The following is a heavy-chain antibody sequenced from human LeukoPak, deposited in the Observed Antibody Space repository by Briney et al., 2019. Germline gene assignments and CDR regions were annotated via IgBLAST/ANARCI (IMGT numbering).Heavy chain of an antibody. D-gene: IGHD3-22*01. CDR2: IYSSGST. CDR3: ARDNYDSSGYYEHALDL. Sequence: PSETLSLTCTVSGGSISSYYRSWVRQPAGKGLEWIGRIYSSGSTNYNPSLKSRVTMSLDTSKNQFSLKLTSVTAADTAVYYCARDNYDSSGYYEHALDLWGQGTMVTVSS. CDR1: GGSISSYY. J-gene: IGHJ3*01. V-gene: IGHV4-4*07.